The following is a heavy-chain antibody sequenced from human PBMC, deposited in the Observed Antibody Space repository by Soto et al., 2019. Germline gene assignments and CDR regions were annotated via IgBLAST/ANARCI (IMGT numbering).Heavy chain of an antibody. CDR1: GGTIDTGGFY. D-gene: IGHD2-8*01. Sequence: QVQLQESGPGLVKPSQTLTLTCSVSGGTIDTGGFYWSWARQLPGKGLQWIGYIYYTGADYYNPALKSRVVISLDTSANQFSLSLTSLTAADTAVYYCASGTFNDISFDSWGQGRLVTVSS. CDR3: ASGTFNDISFDS. J-gene: IGHJ4*02. CDR2: IYYTGAD. V-gene: IGHV4-31*03.